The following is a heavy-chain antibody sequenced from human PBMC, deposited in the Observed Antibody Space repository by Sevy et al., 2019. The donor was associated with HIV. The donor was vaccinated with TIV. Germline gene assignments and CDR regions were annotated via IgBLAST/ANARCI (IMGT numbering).Heavy chain of an antibody. J-gene: IGHJ6*02. Sequence: GGSLRLSCAASGFTFSDYYMSWIRQAPGKGLEWVSYISGSDGTTFYADSVKGRFTISRDNAKNSLYLQMNSLRAEDTAMYYCARDHVKDGDFGDYYCYAMDVWGQGTTVTVSS. CDR1: GFTFSDYY. CDR2: ISGSDGTT. CDR3: ARDHVKDGDFGDYYCYAMDV. V-gene: IGHV3-11*01. D-gene: IGHD4-17*01.